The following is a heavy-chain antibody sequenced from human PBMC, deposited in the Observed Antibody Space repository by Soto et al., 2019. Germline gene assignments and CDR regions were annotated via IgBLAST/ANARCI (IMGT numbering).Heavy chain of an antibody. CDR2: IFRSGGST. CDR1: RXTFCSYA. J-gene: IGHJ5*02. CDR3: VRVVDDSSGPYWLDP. D-gene: IGHD3-22*01. Sequence: SQRLFGAASRXTFCSYAMSWVRQTPGKGLEWVSGIFRSGGSTYYADSVKGRFIISRDCSKSTLYLPMYSPRAEDAALYYCVRVVDDSSGPYWLDPCGQGPLVT. V-gene: IGHV3-23*01.